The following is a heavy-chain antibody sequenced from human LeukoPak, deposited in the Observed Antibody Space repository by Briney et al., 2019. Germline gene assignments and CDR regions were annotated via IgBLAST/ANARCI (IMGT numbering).Heavy chain of an antibody. CDR2: ISDSGDNT. J-gene: IGHJ4*02. CDR3: AKANSITIFGVISPVDY. Sequence: GGSLRLSCVASGFTFSSYAMSWVRQAPGRGLEWVSAISDSGDNTYYADSVKGRFTISRDNSKNTLYLQMNSLRAEDTAVYYCAKANSITIFGVISPVDYWGQGTLVTVSS. D-gene: IGHD3-3*01. CDR1: GFTFSSYA. V-gene: IGHV3-23*01.